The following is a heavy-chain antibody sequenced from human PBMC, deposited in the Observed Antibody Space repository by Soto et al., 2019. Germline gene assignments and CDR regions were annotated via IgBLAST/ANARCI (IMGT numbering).Heavy chain of an antibody. CDR1: GFTFEEYA. D-gene: IGHD3-9*01. CDR3: VKGVLDTIIFGMDV. V-gene: IGHV3-9*01. J-gene: IGHJ6*02. CDR2: ISWNSGRI. Sequence: EVQLVEYGGGLVQPGRSLRLSCVGSGFTFEEYAMQWVRQVPEKGLEWVSGISWNSGRIDYADSVKGRFTISRDNAKTSLYLQMNSLRGEDTALYYCVKGVLDTIIFGMDVWGQGTTVTVSS.